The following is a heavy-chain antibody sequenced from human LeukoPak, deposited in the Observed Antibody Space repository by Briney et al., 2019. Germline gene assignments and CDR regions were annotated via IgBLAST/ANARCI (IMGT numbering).Heavy chain of an antibody. Sequence: ASVKVSCKASGYTFTSYDINWVRQATGQGLEWMGWMNPNSGNTGYAQKFQGRVTMTRNTSISTAYMELSSLRSEGTAVYYCARGQLLSRYYYYYMDVWGKGTTVTVSS. V-gene: IGHV1-8*01. D-gene: IGHD2-2*01. J-gene: IGHJ6*03. CDR2: MNPNSGNT. CDR1: GYTFTSYD. CDR3: ARGQLLSRYYYYYMDV.